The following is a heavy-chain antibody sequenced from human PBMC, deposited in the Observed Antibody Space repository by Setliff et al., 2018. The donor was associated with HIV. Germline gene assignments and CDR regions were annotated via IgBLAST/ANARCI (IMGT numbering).Heavy chain of an antibody. D-gene: IGHD3-22*01. J-gene: IGHJ4*02. CDR2: IWYDGSNK. CDR1: GFTFTTYG. Sequence: PGGSLRLSCAASGFTFTTYGMHWVRQAPGKGLEWVAIIWYDGSNKHYADSVKGRFTISRDDSKNSLYLQMNSLRAEDTAVYYCVRDYYDSGGLSAPRLDYWGQGTLVTVSS. CDR3: VRDYYDSGGLSAPRLDY. V-gene: IGHV3-33*01.